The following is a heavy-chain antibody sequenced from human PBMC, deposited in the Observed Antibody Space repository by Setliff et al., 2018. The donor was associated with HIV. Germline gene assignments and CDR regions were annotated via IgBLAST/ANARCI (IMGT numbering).Heavy chain of an antibody. CDR1: GGSISGYY. J-gene: IGHJ6*03. D-gene: IGHD5-12*01. Sequence: SETLSLTCTVSGGSISGYYWSWIRQPAGKGLEWIGQIHTTGSTNYNPSLKSRVTISVDTSKNQFSLKLSSVTAADTAVYYCARGLVVVTDSDYDTNYYYYYYMDVWGKGTTVTVSS. CDR2: IHTTGST. CDR3: ARGLVVVTDSDYDTNYYYYYYMDV. V-gene: IGHV4-4*07.